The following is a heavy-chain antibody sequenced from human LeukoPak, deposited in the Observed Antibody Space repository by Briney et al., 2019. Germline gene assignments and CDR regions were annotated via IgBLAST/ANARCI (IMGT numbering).Heavy chain of an antibody. V-gene: IGHV3-23*01. CDR1: GFTFSSYA. Sequence: PGGSLRLSCAASGFTFSSYAMSWVRQAPGKGLEWVSAISGSGGSTYYADSVKGRFTISRDNSKNTLYLQMNSLRAEDTAVYYCAKGPPASFSYDSSGYYPPFGYWGQGTLVTVSS. J-gene: IGHJ4*02. CDR3: AKGPPASFSYDSSGYYPPFGY. D-gene: IGHD3-22*01. CDR2: ISGSGGST.